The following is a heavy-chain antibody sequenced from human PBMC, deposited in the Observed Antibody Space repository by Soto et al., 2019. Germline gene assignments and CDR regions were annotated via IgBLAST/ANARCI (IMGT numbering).Heavy chain of an antibody. CDR3: ARFSNDAFEV. D-gene: IGHD7-27*01. CDR2: IYYSGST. CDR1: GGSISSSSYY. J-gene: IGHJ3*01. Sequence: SETRSLTCTVSGGSISSSSYYWGWIRQPPGKGLEWIGSIYYSGSTYYNPSLKSRVTISVDTSKNQFSLHLNSVTPEDTAVYYCARFSNDAFEVWDQGTMVTVSS. V-gene: IGHV4-39*07.